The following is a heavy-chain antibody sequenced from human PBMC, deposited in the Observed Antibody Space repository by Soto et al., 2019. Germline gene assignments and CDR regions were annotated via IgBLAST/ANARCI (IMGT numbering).Heavy chain of an antibody. D-gene: IGHD2-15*01. V-gene: IGHV1-8*01. Sequence: QVQLVQSGAEVKKPGASVKVSCKASGYTFTSYDINWVRQATGQGLEWMGWMNPNSGNTGYAQKCQGRVTMTRNTSISTAYMELSSLRPEDTAVYYCARGWRLWSGGSHPPGYWGQGTLVTVSS. J-gene: IGHJ4*02. CDR1: GYTFTSYD. CDR3: ARGWRLWSGGSHPPGY. CDR2: MNPNSGNT.